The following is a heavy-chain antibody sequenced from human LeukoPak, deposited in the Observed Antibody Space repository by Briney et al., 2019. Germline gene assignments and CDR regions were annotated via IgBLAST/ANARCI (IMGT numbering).Heavy chain of an antibody. CDR1: GFTFSSYG. Sequence: PGGSLRLSCAASGFTFSSYGMHWVRRAPGKGLEWVAVIWYDGSNKYYADSVKGRFTISRDNSKNTLYLQMNSLRAEDTAVYYCARDSGGFFDYWGQGTLVTVSS. CDR2: IWYDGSNK. D-gene: IGHD3-16*01. CDR3: ARDSGGFFDY. J-gene: IGHJ4*02. V-gene: IGHV3-33*01.